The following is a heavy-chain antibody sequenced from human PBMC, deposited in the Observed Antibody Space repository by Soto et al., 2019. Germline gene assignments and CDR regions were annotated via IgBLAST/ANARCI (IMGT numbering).Heavy chain of an antibody. D-gene: IGHD6-19*01. J-gene: IGHJ4*02. V-gene: IGHV4-59*08. CDR1: GGSFSSYY. CDR3: ARHEGRAVAGHFDC. Sequence: SETLSLTCTVSGGSFSSYYWSWIRQSPGKGLEWIGYIFYGSTSYTNYNPSLKSRVTISVDTSKNQFSLNLTSVTAADTAVYYCARHEGRAVAGHFDCWGQGTLVTVSS. CDR2: IFYGSTSYT.